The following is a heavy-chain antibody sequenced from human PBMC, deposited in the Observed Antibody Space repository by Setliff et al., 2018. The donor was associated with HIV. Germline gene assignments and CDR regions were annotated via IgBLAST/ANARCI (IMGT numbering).Heavy chain of an antibody. CDR3: AKVMSITMVRGALGN. Sequence: CKTSGYAFTDYSIHWVRQAPGQGLEWMGLINPRSGSTNYAQKFQDRVTMTSDTSTRTVYMELSSLRSDDTAVYYCAKVMSITMVRGALGNWGQGTLVTVSS. CDR1: GYAFTDYS. V-gene: IGHV1-46*01. J-gene: IGHJ4*02. D-gene: IGHD3-10*01. CDR2: INPRSGST.